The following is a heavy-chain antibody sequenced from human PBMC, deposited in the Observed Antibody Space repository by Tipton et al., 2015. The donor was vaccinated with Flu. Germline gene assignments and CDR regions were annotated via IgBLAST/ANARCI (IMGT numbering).Heavy chain of an antibody. CDR2: IYSDDTT. J-gene: IGHJ3*02. CDR3: ARSSSGWTRNAAFDI. D-gene: IGHD6-19*01. Sequence: SLRLSCAASAFPVITNYMSWVRQPPGKGLEWVSLIYSDDTTYYADSVKGRFTISRDNSKNTLHLQMNSLRAEDTAVYYCARSSSGWTRNAAFDIWGQGSRLTVSS. CDR1: AFPVITNY. V-gene: IGHV3-53*01.